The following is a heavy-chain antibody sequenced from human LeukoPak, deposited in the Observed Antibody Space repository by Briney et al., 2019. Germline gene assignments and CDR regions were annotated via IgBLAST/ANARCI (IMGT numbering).Heavy chain of an antibody. CDR1: GGSVSSGSYY. Sequence: PSETLSLTCTVSGGSVSSGSYYWSWIRQPPGKGLEWIGYIYYSGSTNYNPSLKSRVTISVDTSKNQFSLKLSSVTAADTAVYYCARESNEYYYDNKDPPHFDYWGQGTLVTVSS. D-gene: IGHD3-22*01. CDR3: ARESNEYYYDNKDPPHFDY. V-gene: IGHV4-61*01. J-gene: IGHJ4*02. CDR2: IYYSGST.